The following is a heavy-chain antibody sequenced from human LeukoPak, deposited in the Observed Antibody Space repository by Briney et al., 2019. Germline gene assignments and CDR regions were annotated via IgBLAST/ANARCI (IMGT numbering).Heavy chain of an antibody. J-gene: IGHJ4*02. CDR2: IWYDGSNK. V-gene: IGHV3-33*08. CDR3: ARDASSGWKYYFDY. D-gene: IGHD6-19*01. CDR1: GFTFSSYA. Sequence: GGSLRLSCAASGFTFSSYAMSWVRQAPGKGLEWVAVIWYDGSNKYYADSVKGRFTISRDNSKNTLYLQMNSLRAEDTAVYYCARDASSGWKYYFDYWGQGTLVTVSS.